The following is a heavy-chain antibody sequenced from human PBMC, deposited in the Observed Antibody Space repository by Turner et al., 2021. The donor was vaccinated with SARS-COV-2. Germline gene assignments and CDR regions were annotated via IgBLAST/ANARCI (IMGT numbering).Heavy chain of an antibody. Sequence: QVQLVQSGGEVKKPGASVKVSCKASESTFTGYYMHWVRQAPGQGLEWMGWIKPNSVGTNYAQKFQGRVTMTRDTSISTAYMELSRLRSDDTAVDYCAILEYYDILTGVDYGMDVWGQGTTVTVSS. V-gene: IGHV1-2*02. CDR2: IKPNSVGT. J-gene: IGHJ6*02. D-gene: IGHD3-9*01. CDR1: ESTFTGYY. CDR3: AILEYYDILTGVDYGMDV.